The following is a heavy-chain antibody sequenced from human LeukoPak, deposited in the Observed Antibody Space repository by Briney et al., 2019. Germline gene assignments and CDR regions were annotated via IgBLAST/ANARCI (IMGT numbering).Heavy chain of an antibody. J-gene: IGHJ4*02. V-gene: IGHV3-30*02. D-gene: IGHD5-12*01. CDR3: ARDPTQWLRYGYFDY. CDR2: IRFDGTTK. Sequence: WVAFIRFDGTTKYNTHCVRGRFTISRDTSQKTLYLQMNSLRAEDTAVYYCARDPTQWLRYGYFDYWGQGILVTVSS.